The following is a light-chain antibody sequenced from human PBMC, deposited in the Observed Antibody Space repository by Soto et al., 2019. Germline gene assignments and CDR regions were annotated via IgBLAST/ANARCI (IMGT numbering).Light chain of an antibody. CDR3: SSYTGRSVI. CDR2: EVS. CDR1: SSDIGGYDC. V-gene: IGLV2-14*01. Sequence: QSALTQPASVSGSPGQSITISCTGTSSDIGGYDCVSWYQQHPGKAPKLMIFEVSNRPSGVSNRFSGSKSGNTASLTISGFQAEDEADYYCSSYTGRSVIFGGGTKVTVL. J-gene: IGLJ2*01.